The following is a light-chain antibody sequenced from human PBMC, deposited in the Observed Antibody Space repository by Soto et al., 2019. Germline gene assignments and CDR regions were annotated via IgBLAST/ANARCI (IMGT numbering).Light chain of an antibody. J-gene: IGKJ1*01. CDR2: AAA. CDR1: RTIATY. CDR3: QQSYSSPWR. V-gene: IGKV1-39*01. Sequence: DIQMTQSPSSLSASVGDRVTITCRASRTIATYLNWYHQKPGQAPKLLIYAAARLQSGVPSRFSGSGSGTEFTLTISSLHPEDFATVFCQQSYSSPWRFGQGTKVEIK.